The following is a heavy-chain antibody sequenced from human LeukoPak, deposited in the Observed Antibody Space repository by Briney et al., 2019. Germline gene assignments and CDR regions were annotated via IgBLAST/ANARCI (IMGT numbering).Heavy chain of an antibody. J-gene: IGHJ3*02. CDR3: ARDQYYDFWSGSHGADAFDI. CDR2: IYYSGST. D-gene: IGHD3-3*01. CDR1: GGSISSYY. Sequence: SETLFLTCTVSGGSISSYYWSWIRQPPGKGLEWIGYIYYSGSTNYNPSLKSRVTISVDTSKNQFSLKLSSVTAADTAVYYCARDQYYDFWSGSHGADAFDIWGQGTMVTVSS. V-gene: IGHV4-59*01.